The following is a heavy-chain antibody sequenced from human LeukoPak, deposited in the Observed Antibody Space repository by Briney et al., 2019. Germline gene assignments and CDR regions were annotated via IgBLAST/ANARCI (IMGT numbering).Heavy chain of an antibody. J-gene: IGHJ4*02. Sequence: GGSLRLSCAATGFTFNSYGMIWVRQAPGKGLEWVSYISSSSSTITYADAVKGRFTISRDNAKNSLYLQMNSLRAKDTAVYYCGRETVGIDYGGQGPGVPVSS. V-gene: IGHV3-48*01. CDR1: GFTFNSYG. D-gene: IGHD4-23*01. CDR2: ISSSSSTI. CDR3: GRETVGIDY.